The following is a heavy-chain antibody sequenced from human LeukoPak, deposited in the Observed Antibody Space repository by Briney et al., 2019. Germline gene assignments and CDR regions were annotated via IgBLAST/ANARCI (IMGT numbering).Heavy chain of an antibody. V-gene: IGHV1-46*01. CDR2: INPTGGST. Sequence: ASVKVSCKASGYTFPSYFMHWVRQAPGQGLEWMGIINPTGGSTAYAQKFQERVTITRDMSTSTAYMELSSLRSEDTAVYYCAVPTTVTYYYYYYGMDVWGQGTTVTVSS. CDR1: GYTFPSYF. D-gene: IGHD4-17*01. CDR3: AVPTTVTYYYYYYGMDV. J-gene: IGHJ6*02.